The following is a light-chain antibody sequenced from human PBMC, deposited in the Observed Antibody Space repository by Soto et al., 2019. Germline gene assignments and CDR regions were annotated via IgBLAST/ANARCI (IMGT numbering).Light chain of an antibody. V-gene: IGKV3-15*01. CDR2: DAS. Sequence: EIVMTQSPATLSVSPGERATLSCRASQSVSRNVAWYQQKPGQAPRLLIHDASTRSTGISVRFSGSGSGTECTLTISSLQSEDFAVYYCQEYNNWLWTFGQGTKVESK. CDR1: QSVSRN. CDR3: QEYNNWLWT. J-gene: IGKJ1*01.